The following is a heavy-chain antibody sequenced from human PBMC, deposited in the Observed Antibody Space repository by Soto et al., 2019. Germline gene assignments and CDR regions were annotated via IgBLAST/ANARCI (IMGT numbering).Heavy chain of an antibody. D-gene: IGHD1-26*01. CDR3: ARGGGEWELRIGMDV. Sequence: QVQLVQSGAEVKKPGASVKVSCKASGYTFTSYAMHWVRQAPGQRLEWMGWINAGNGNTKYSQKFQGRVTITRDTSASTAYMELSSLRSEDTAVYYCARGGGEWELRIGMDVWGQGTTVTVSS. CDR1: GYTFTSYA. CDR2: INAGNGNT. J-gene: IGHJ6*02. V-gene: IGHV1-3*01.